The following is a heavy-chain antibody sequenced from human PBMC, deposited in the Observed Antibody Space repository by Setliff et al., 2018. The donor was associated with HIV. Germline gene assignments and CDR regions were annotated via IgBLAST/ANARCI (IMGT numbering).Heavy chain of an antibody. J-gene: IGHJ5*02. CDR1: GGSLSGYY. CDR3: ARGRMATVLIRNWIDP. Sequence: PSETLSLTCAVYGGSLSGYYWTWIRQPPGKGLEWIGEINHSGSTNYNPSLKSRVTISIDASKNQFSLKLSSVTAADTAMYYCARGRMATVLIRNWIDPWGQGSLVTVSS. CDR2: INHSGST. V-gene: IGHV4-34*01. D-gene: IGHD4-4*01.